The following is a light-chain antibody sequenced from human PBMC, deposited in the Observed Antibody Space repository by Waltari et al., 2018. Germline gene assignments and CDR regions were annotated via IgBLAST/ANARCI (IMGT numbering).Light chain of an antibody. CDR2: EGS. Sequence: QSALTQPASVSGSPGQSITISCTGTSSDVGSYNLVSWYQHHPGKAPKVMIYEGSERPSGVSNRFSGSKSGNPASLTISGLQAEDEADYYCCSYAGSSPSVVFGGGTKLTVL. J-gene: IGLJ2*01. V-gene: IGLV2-23*01. CDR1: SSDVGSYNL. CDR3: CSYAGSSPSVV.